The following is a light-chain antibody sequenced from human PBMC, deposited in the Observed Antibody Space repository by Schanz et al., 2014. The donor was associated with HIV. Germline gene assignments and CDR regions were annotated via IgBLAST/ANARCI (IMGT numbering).Light chain of an antibody. V-gene: IGLV2-14*03. J-gene: IGLJ2*01. CDR2: DVS. CDR1: SSDIGGYNS. Sequence: QSALTQPASVSGSPGQSLSISCTGSSSDIGGYNSVSWYQQHPGKAPKLLIYDVSNRPSGVSSRFSGSKSGNTASLTISGLQVEDEADYFCSSYTGRSHVVFGRGTKLTVL. CDR3: SSYTGRSHVV.